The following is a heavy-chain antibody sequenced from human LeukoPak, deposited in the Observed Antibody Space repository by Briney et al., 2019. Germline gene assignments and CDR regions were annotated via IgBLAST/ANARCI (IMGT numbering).Heavy chain of an antibody. D-gene: IGHD7-27*01. J-gene: IGHJ3*02. V-gene: IGHV1-46*01. CDR3: ARTVRLGISHDAFDI. CDR1: GYTLTSYY. CDR2: INPSGGST. Sequence: ASVKVSCKASGYTLTSYYMHWVRQAPGQGLEWMGIINPSGGSTSYAQKFQGRVTMTRDTSTSTVYMELSSLRSEDTAVYYCARTVRLGISHDAFDIWGQGTMVTVSS.